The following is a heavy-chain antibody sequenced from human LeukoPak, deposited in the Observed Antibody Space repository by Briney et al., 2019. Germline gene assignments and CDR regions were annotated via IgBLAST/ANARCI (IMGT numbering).Heavy chain of an antibody. CDR1: GFIFSPYA. CDR3: AKDYVSGDGYWDFDY. CDR2: SAGDNYR. D-gene: IGHD5-24*01. Sequence: PGGSLRLSCAASGFIFSPYAMRWVRQAPGKGLEWVAGSAGDNYRFYAVSVKGRFSISKDNSKITVHLQMNSLKAEDTAVYYCAKDYVSGDGYWDFDYWGQGTLVTVSS. V-gene: IGHV3-23*01. J-gene: IGHJ4*02.